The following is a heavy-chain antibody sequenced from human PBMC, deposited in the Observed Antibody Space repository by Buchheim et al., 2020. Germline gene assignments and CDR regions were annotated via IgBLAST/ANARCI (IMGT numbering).Heavy chain of an antibody. J-gene: IGHJ4*02. D-gene: IGHD2/OR15-2a*01. CDR1: GGSIISSSYY. CDR3: AGQDNFYTRYFAY. CDR2: IYYSGST. V-gene: IGHV4-39*01. Sequence: QLQLQESGPGLVKPSETLSLSCTVSGGSIISSSYYWGWIRHPPGKGLEWIGSIYYSGSTYYNPSLKSRVTISVDTSKNQFSLRLSCVIAVDTAVYYCAGQDNFYTRYFAYWGQGSL.